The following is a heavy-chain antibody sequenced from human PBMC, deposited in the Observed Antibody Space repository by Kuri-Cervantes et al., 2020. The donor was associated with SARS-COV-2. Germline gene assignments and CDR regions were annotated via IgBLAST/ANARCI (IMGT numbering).Heavy chain of an antibody. CDR1: GYTFTGYY. CDR2: INPNSGGT. CDR3: ARSGPGAISKEDDAFDV. J-gene: IGHJ3*01. Sequence: ASVKVSCKASGYTFTGYYMHWVRQAPGQGLEWMGWINPNSGGTNYAQKFQGWVTMTRDTSISTAYMELSRLRSEDTAIYYCARSGPGAISKEDDAFDVWGQGTKVTVSS. V-gene: IGHV1-2*04. D-gene: IGHD2-21*01.